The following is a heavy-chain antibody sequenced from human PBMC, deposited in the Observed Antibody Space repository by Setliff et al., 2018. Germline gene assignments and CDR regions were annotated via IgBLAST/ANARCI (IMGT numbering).Heavy chain of an antibody. CDR1: GGSIRSGSFY. D-gene: IGHD1-1*01. CDR2: VHASGSP. Sequence: SETLSLTCTVSGGSIRSGSFYWSWIRQSAEKGLEWIGRVHASGSPNYNPSFKGRVTISLDTSTNQFSLNLNSVTAADTAVYYCAREDWNGNAFDIWGPGTMVTVSS. CDR3: AREDWNGNAFDI. J-gene: IGHJ3*02. V-gene: IGHV4-61*02.